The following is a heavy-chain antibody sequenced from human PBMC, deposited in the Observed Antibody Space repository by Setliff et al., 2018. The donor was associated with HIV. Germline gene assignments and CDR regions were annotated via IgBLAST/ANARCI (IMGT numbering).Heavy chain of an antibody. Sequence: PSETLSLTCTVSGGSISGYHWNWLRQTPGKGLEWIGYIYTSRGTNYNHSLRTRVIISVDTSNQFSLKLSSVTAADTAAYYCAHYYYDTSGQPFDYWGQGTLVTVSS. D-gene: IGHD3-22*01. CDR2: IYTSRGT. CDR3: AHYYYDTSGQPFDY. J-gene: IGHJ4*02. V-gene: IGHV4-4*09. CDR1: GGSISGYH.